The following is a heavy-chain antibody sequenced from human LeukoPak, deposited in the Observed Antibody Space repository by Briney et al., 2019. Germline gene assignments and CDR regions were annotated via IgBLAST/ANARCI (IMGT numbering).Heavy chain of an antibody. V-gene: IGHV3-9*01. J-gene: IGHJ4*02. Sequence: GASLRLSCAASGFTFSSYAMSWVRQAPGKGLEWVSGISWNSGSIGYADSVKGRFTISRDNAKNSLYLQMNSLRAEDTALYYCAKGYSKDYDYWGQGTLVTVSS. CDR2: ISWNSGSI. CDR1: GFTFSSYA. D-gene: IGHD1-1*01. CDR3: AKGYSKDYDY.